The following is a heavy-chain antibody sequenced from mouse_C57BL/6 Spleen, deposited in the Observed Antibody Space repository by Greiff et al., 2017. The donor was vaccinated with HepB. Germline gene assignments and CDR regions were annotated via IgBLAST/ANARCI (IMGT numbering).Heavy chain of an antibody. Sequence: QVQLQQPGAELVRPGSSVKLSCTASGYTFTSYWMDWVKQRPGQGLEWIGNIYPSDSETHYNQKFKDKATLTVDKSSSTAYMQLSSLTSEDSAVYYCARETAQATGDYWGQGTTLTVSS. J-gene: IGHJ2*01. D-gene: IGHD3-2*02. V-gene: IGHV1-61*01. CDR2: IYPSDSET. CDR1: GYTFTSYW. CDR3: ARETAQATGDY.